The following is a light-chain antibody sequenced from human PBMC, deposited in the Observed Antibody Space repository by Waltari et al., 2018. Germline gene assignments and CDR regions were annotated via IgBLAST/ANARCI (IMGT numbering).Light chain of an antibody. J-gene: IGKJ3*01. CDR3: MQALRTPFA. CDR1: QSLLDSNGHNY. CDR2: LGS. V-gene: IGKV2-28*01. Sequence: ETVMTQSPLSLPVNPGETASISCKSSQSLLDSNGHNYLEWYLKRPGQSPQLLIYLGSSRASGVPDRITGRGSGTEFTLMISRVEPADVGVYYCMQALRTPFAFGPGTTV.